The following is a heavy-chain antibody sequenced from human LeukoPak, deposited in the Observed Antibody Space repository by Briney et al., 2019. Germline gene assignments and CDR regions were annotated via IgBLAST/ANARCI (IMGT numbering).Heavy chain of an antibody. Sequence: GGSLRLSCAASGFTFSSYSMNWVRQAPGKGLEWVSYIRSSSNIIYYADSVKGRFTISRDNTKNSLYLQTNSLRAEDTAVYYCARAGTTRNSGMDVWGQGTTVTVSS. D-gene: IGHD1-1*01. CDR2: IRSSSNII. CDR1: GFTFSSYS. V-gene: IGHV3-48*04. CDR3: ARAGTTRNSGMDV. J-gene: IGHJ6*02.